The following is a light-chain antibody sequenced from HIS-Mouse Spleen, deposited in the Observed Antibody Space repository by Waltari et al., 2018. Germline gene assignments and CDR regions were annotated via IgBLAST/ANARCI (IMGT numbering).Light chain of an antibody. V-gene: IGLV3-25*03. Sequence: SYELTQPPSVSVSPGQTARITCSGDALPKQYAYWYQQKPGQAPVLVIYKDSERPSGIPGRFSRSSSGTTVTLTISGVQAEDEADYYCQSADSSGTYVVFGGGTKLTVL. CDR2: KDS. J-gene: IGLJ2*01. CDR1: ALPKQY. CDR3: QSADSSGTYVV.